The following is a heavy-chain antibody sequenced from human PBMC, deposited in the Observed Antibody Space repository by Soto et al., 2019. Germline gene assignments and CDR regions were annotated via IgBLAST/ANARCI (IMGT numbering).Heavy chain of an antibody. CDR2: IYYSGST. Sequence: QVQLQESGPGLVKPSQTLSLTCTVSGGSISSGDYYWSWIRQPPGKGLECIGYIYYSGSTYYNPSLKSRVTISVDTSKNQFSLKLSSVTAADTAVYYCARYCSGGSCYEGRSSLFDYWGQGTLVTVSS. CDR1: GGSISSGDYY. V-gene: IGHV4-30-4*01. J-gene: IGHJ4*02. D-gene: IGHD2-15*01. CDR3: ARYCSGGSCYEGRSSLFDY.